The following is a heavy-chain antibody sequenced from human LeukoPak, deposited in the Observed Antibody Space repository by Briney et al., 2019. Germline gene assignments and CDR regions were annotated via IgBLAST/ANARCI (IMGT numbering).Heavy chain of an antibody. CDR3: ARSYYDILTGFDY. CDR2: IIPIFGTA. J-gene: IGHJ4*02. Sequence: SVKVSCKASGGTFSSYAISWVRQAPGQGLEWMGRIIPIFGTANYAQKFQGRVTITTDESTSTAYMELSSLRSEDTAVYYCARSYYDILTGFDYWGLGTLVTVSS. CDR1: GGTFSSYA. D-gene: IGHD3-9*01. V-gene: IGHV1-69*05.